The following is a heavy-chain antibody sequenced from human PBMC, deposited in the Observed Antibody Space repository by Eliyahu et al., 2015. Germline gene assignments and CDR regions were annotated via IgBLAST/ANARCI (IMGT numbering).Heavy chain of an antibody. CDR2: ISYDGSNK. Sequence: QVQLVESGGGVVQPGXSLRXSCAASGFTFSSYAMHWVRQAPGKGLEWVAVISYDGSNKYYADSVKGRFTISRDNSKNTLYLQMNSLRAEDTAVYYCAWSQWLSNLDYWGQGTLVTVSS. CDR1: GFTFSSYA. J-gene: IGHJ4*02. CDR3: AWSQWLSNLDY. V-gene: IGHV3-30*01. D-gene: IGHD6-19*01.